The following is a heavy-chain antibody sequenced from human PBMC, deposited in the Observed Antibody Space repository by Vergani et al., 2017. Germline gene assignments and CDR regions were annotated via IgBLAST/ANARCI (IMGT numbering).Heavy chain of an antibody. V-gene: IGHV3-23*04. D-gene: IGHD6-13*01. Sequence: EVQLVESGGGLVQPGRSLRLSCAASGFTFDDYAMHWVRQAPGKGLEWVSTITGSGGSTYYADSVKGRFTISGDSSKTTLYLQMNSLRAEDTAVYYCARDGEIAAAGLNYWGQGTLVTVSS. J-gene: IGHJ4*02. CDR3: ARDGEIAAAGLNY. CDR2: ITGSGGST. CDR1: GFTFDDYA.